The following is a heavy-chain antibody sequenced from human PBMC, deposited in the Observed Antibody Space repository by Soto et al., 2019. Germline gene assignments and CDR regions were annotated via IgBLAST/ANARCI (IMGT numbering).Heavy chain of an antibody. CDR3: ASLGKEMATIPHYYYYYGMDV. CDR2: INHSGST. V-gene: IGHV4-34*01. CDR1: CGSFSGYY. J-gene: IGHJ6*02. Sequence: PSETLSLTCAVYCGSFSGYYWSWIRQPPGKGLEWIGEINHSGSTNYNPSLKSRVTISVDTSKNQFSLKLSSVTAADTAVYYCASLGKEMATIPHYYYYYGMDVWGQGTTVTVSS. D-gene: IGHD5-12*01.